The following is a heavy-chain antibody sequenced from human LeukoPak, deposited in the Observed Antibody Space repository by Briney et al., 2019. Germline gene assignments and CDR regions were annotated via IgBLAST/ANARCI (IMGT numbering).Heavy chain of an antibody. D-gene: IGHD3-3*01. J-gene: IGHJ3*02. Sequence: PGGSLRLSCAASGFTFSSYWMSWVRQAPGKGLEWVANIKQDGSEKYYVDSVKGRFTISRDNSKNTLYLQMNSLRAEDTAVYYCAKDQEYYDFWSGYYAFRGPLDAFDIWGQGTMVTVSS. CDR2: IKQDGSEK. CDR3: AKDQEYYDFWSGYYAFRGPLDAFDI. V-gene: IGHV3-7*01. CDR1: GFTFSSYW.